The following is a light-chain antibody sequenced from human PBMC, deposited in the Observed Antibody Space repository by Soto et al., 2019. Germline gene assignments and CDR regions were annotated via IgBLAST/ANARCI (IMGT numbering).Light chain of an antibody. CDR3: QEYNNWPPIT. CDR2: DTS. V-gene: IGKV3-15*01. Sequence: EVVMRPSPATLSVSPGASATLSGRASQGIGDTLAWYQHKPGQTPRLLIYDTSTRATGVPTRFSGSRSGAEFTLTIKSLQSEDLAVYYCQEYNNWPPITVGQGTRLEN. CDR1: QGIGDT. J-gene: IGKJ5*01.